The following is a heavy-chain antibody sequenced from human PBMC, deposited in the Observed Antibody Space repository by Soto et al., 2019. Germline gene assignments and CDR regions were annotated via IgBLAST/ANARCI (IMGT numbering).Heavy chain of an antibody. Sequence: GGSLRLSCAASGFTFSSYAMSWVRQAPGKGLEWVSAISGSGGSTYYADSVKGRFTIPRDNSKNTLYLQMNSLRAEDTAVYYCAKDMLVWFGELLNPMDVWGKGTTVTVSS. CDR1: GFTFSSYA. J-gene: IGHJ6*03. V-gene: IGHV3-23*01. D-gene: IGHD3-10*01. CDR3: AKDMLVWFGELLNPMDV. CDR2: ISGSGGST.